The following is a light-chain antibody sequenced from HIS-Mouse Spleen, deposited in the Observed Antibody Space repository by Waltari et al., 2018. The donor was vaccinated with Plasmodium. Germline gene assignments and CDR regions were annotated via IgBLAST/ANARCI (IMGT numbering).Light chain of an antibody. CDR1: QSISSY. J-gene: IGKJ3*01. CDR3: QQSYSTPF. V-gene: IGKV1-39*01. Sequence: DIQMTQSPSSLSASVGDRVTITCRASQSISSYLNWYQQKPGKAPKHLIYAASSLQSGVPSRFSGSGSGTDFTLTISSLQPEDFATYYCQQSYSTPFFGPGTKVDIK. CDR2: AAS.